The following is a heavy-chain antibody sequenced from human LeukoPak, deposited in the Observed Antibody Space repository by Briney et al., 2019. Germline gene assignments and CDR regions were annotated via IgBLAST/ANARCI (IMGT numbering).Heavy chain of an antibody. CDR2: INPNSGGT. CDR3: ARVRIGQQLDKYYYYAMDV. Sequence: ASVKVSCTASGYTFTDYYMHWVRQAPGQGLEWMGWINPNSGGTNFAQKFQGRVTMTTDTSISTAYMEVSRLRSDDTAVYYCARVRIGQQLDKYYYYAMDVWGQGTTVTVS. D-gene: IGHD6-13*01. CDR1: GYTFTDYY. J-gene: IGHJ6*02. V-gene: IGHV1-2*02.